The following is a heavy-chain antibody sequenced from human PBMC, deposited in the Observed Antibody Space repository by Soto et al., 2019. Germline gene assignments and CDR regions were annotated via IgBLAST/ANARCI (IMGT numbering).Heavy chain of an antibody. CDR3: ARNIVVVVAANERGYFDY. CDR1: GYTFTSYG. V-gene: IGHV1-18*01. Sequence: ASVKVSCKASGYTFTSYGISWVRQAPGQGLEWMGWISAYNGNTNYAQKLQGRVTMTTDTSTSTAYMELRSLRSDDTAVYYCARNIVVVVAANERGYFDYWGQGTLVTVSS. D-gene: IGHD2-15*01. CDR2: ISAYNGNT. J-gene: IGHJ4*02.